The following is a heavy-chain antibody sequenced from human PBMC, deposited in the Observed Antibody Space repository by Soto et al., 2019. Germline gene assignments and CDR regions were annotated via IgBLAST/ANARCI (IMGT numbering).Heavy chain of an antibody. CDR2: ISYDGSNK. CDR3: AKVNSSSSDGKGYYYYYYGMDV. CDR1: GFTFSSYG. D-gene: IGHD6-6*01. V-gene: IGHV3-30*18. Sequence: QVQLVESGGGVVQPGRSLRLSCAASGFTFSSYGMHWVRQAPGKGLEWVAVISYDGSNKYYADSVKGRFTISRDNSKNTLYLQMNSLRAEDTAVYYCAKVNSSSSDGKGYYYYYYGMDVWGQETTVTVSS. J-gene: IGHJ6*02.